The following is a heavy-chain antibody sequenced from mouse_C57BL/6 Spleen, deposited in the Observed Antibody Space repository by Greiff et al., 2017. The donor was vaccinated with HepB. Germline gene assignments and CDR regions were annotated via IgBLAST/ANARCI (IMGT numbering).Heavy chain of an antibody. J-gene: IGHJ4*01. CDR2: IYPGSGNT. CDR3: ARSVYYGSTYYYAMDY. CDR1: GYTFTDYY. D-gene: IGHD1-1*01. V-gene: IGHV1-76*01. Sequence: VQLQQSGAELVRPGASVKLSCKASGYTFTDYYINWVKLRPGQGLEWIARIYPGSGNTYYNEKFKGKATLTAEKSSSTAYMQLSSLTSEDAAVYVCARSVYYGSTYYYAMDYWCQGTSVTVSS.